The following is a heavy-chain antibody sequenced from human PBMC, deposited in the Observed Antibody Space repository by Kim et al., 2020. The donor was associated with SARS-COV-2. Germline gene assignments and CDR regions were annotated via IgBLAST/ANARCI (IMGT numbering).Heavy chain of an antibody. D-gene: IGHD1-7*01. V-gene: IGHV3-53*04. CDR1: GFTVSSNY. CDR3: ARGRAGTTFDYYYMDV. Sequence: GGSLRLSCAASGFTVSSNYMSWVRQAPGKGLEWVSVIYSGGSTYYADSVKGRFTISRHNSKNTLYLQMNSLRAEDTAVYYCARGRAGTTFDYYYMDVWGKGTTVTVSS. J-gene: IGHJ6*03. CDR2: IYSGGST.